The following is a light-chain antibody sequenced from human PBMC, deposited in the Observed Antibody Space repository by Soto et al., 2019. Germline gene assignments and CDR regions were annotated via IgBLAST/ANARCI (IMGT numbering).Light chain of an antibody. Sequence: QSALTQPASVSGSPGQSITISCTGTSSDLAIYNYVSWYQQQPGKAPKLMIYQVTNRPSGVSNRFSGSRSGNTASLTISGLQAEDEADYYCQTYDKSLGGWVFGGGTKLTVL. CDR3: QTYDKSLGGWV. J-gene: IGLJ3*02. V-gene: IGLV2-14*01. CDR1: SSDLAIYNY. CDR2: QVT.